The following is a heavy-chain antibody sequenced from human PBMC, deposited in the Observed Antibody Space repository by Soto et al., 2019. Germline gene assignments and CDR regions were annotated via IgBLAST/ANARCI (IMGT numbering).Heavy chain of an antibody. CDR2: IYFDGTT. CDR1: GASVTRAGSY. J-gene: IGHJ4*02. Sequence: QVQLQESGPGLVKPSQTLSLTCDVSGASVTRAGSYWGWIRPRPGQGLEWIGYIYFDGTTYYNPSLNSRVIISADTSRNQFSLSLSFLTAADMAVYYCATRTTVTTFDYWGQGTLVTVSS. V-gene: IGHV4-31*11. D-gene: IGHD4-17*01. CDR3: ATRTTVTTFDY.